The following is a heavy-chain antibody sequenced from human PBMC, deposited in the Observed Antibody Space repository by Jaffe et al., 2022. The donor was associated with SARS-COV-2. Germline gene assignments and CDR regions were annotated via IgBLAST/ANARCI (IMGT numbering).Heavy chain of an antibody. CDR1: GFTFSSYA. CDR2: VSGTGTNA. Sequence: EVQLVESGGGLVQSGGSLRLSCAASGFTFSSYAMSWVRQAPGKGLEWVSVVSGTGTNANYADSVKGRFTVSRDNSKNTLYLQLNSLRGDDTAVYYCAKGPWGYYVDSWGQGTLVTVSS. V-gene: IGHV3-23*04. J-gene: IGHJ4*02. D-gene: IGHD7-27*01. CDR3: AKGPWGYYVDS.